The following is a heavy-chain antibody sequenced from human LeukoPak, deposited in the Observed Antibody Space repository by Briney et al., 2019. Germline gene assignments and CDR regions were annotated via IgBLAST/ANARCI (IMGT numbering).Heavy chain of an antibody. CDR3: AELGVTMIGGV. CDR1: GFTFSSYA. J-gene: IGHJ6*04. CDR2: ISYDGSNK. D-gene: IGHD3-10*02. V-gene: IGHV3-30*04. Sequence: GGSLRLSCAASGFTFSSYAMHWVRQAPGKGLEWVAVISYDGSNKYYADSVKGRFTISRDNAKNSLYLQMNSLRAEDTAVYYCAELGVTMIGGVWGKGTTVTISS.